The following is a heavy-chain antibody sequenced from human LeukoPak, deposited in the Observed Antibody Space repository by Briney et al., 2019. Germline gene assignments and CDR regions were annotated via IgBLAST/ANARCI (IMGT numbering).Heavy chain of an antibody. CDR2: ISYDGNNK. J-gene: IGHJ3*02. CDR1: GYTFTHYG. D-gene: IGHD5-12*01. CDR3: ARDPLDISRWANAFDI. V-gene: IGHV3-30*03. Sequence: PGGSLRLSCVISGYTFTHYGFHWVRQAPGKALEWVAYISYDGNNKYEDSVKGRFTISRDNSKNTLHLQMNGLRAVDTAVYYCARDPLDISRWANAFDIWGQGTTVIVSS.